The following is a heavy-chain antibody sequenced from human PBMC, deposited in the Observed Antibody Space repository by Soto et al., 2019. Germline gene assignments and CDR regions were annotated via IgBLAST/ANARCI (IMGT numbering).Heavy chain of an antibody. D-gene: IGHD3-22*01. CDR1: GGSIISYY. V-gene: IGHV4-59*01. Sequence: SETLSLTCTVSGGSIISYYWSWIRQPPGKGLEWIGYIYYSGSTNYNPSLKSRVTISVDTSKNQFSLKLSSVTAADTAVYYCARGKVNYYDSSGYYPFDYWGQGTLVTVSS. CDR3: ARGKVNYYDSSGYYPFDY. J-gene: IGHJ4*02. CDR2: IYYSGST.